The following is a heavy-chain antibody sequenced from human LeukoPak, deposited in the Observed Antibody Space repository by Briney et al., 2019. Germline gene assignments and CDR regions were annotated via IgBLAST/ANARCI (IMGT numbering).Heavy chain of an antibody. Sequence: ASVKVSCKASGYTFTGYYMHWVRQATGQGLEWMGWMNPNSGNTGYAQKFQGRVTITRNTSISTAYMELSSLRSEDTAVYYCARSELGWFDPWGQGTLVTVSS. J-gene: IGHJ5*02. V-gene: IGHV1-8*03. CDR1: GYTFTGYY. CDR3: ARSELGWFDP. D-gene: IGHD1-26*01. CDR2: MNPNSGNT.